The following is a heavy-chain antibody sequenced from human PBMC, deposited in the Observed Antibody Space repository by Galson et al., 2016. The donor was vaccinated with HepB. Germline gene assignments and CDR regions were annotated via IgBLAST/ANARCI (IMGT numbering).Heavy chain of an antibody. CDR2: INHSGST. V-gene: IGHV4-31*03. CDR1: GGSISSGGYS. D-gene: IGHD6-6*01. J-gene: IGHJ4*02. Sequence: TLSLTCTVSGGSISSGGYSWSWIRQHPGKGLEWIGYINHSGSTHYNPSLKSRVTMSADTSNNQFSLKLSSVTAAATAVYYCARGMIETRPDYWGQGTLVTVSS. CDR3: ARGMIETRPDY.